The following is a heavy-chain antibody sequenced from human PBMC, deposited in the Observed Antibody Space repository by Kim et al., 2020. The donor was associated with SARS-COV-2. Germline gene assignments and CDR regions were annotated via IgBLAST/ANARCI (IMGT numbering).Heavy chain of an antibody. J-gene: IGHJ6*02. CDR3: ARAQGYCSGGSCYGVYYYYGMDV. Sequence: ASVKVSCKASGYTFTSYYMHWVRQAPGQGLEWMGIINPSGGSTSYAQKFQGRVTMTRDTSTSTVYMELSSLRSEDTAVYYCARAQGYCSGGSCYGVYYYYGMDVWGQGTTVTVSS. D-gene: IGHD2-15*01. CDR2: INPSGGST. V-gene: IGHV1-46*01. CDR1: GYTFTSYY.